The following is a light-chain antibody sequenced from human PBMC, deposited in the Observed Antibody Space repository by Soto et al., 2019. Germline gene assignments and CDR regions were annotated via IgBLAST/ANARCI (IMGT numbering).Light chain of an antibody. CDR1: SSDVGSYNL. J-gene: IGLJ2*01. V-gene: IGLV2-23*01. Sequence: QSVLTQPASVSGSPGQSITISCTGTSSDVGSYNLVSWYQQHPGKAPKLMIYEGSKRPSGVSNRFSGSKSGNTASLTISGLQAEDEADYYCCSYAGSSRVFGGGTKVTDL. CDR2: EGS. CDR3: CSYAGSSRV.